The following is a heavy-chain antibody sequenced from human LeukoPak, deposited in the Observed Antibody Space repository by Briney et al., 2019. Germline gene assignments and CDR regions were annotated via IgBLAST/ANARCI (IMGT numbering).Heavy chain of an antibody. CDR2: IYYSGST. V-gene: IGHV4-39*07. CDR3: ARSFPEYYDFWSGYYHYYHYYMDV. CDR1: GGSISSSSYY. D-gene: IGHD3-3*01. J-gene: IGHJ6*03. Sequence: SETLSLTCTVSGGSISSSSYYWGWIRQPPGKGLEWIGSIYYSGSTYYNPSLKSRVTISVDTSKNQFSLKLSSVTAADTAVYYCARSFPEYYDFWSGYYHYYHYYMDVWGKGTTVTVSS.